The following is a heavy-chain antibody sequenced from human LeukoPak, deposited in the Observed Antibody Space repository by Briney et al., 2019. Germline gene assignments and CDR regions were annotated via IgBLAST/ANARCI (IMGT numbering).Heavy chain of an antibody. J-gene: IGHJ5*02. CDR3: AKDPHDCSSTSCYVGPRWFDP. CDR2: ISGSGGST. V-gene: IGHV3-23*01. Sequence: QSGGSLRLSCAASGFTFSSYAMSWVRQAPGKGLEWVSAISGSGGSTYYADSVKGRFTISRDNSKNTLYLQMNSLRAEDTAVYYCAKDPHDCSSTSCYVGPRWFDPWGQGTLVTVSS. CDR1: GFTFSSYA. D-gene: IGHD2-2*01.